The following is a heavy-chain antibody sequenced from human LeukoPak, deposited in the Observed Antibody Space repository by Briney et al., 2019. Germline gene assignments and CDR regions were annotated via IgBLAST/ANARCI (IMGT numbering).Heavy chain of an antibody. CDR1: GITFSNYG. CDR3: ARRLGYCSGGSCYFPPFDY. Sequence: GRSLRLSCAASGITFSNYGMHWVRQAPGKGVEWMAVISYDGNDKYYVDSVKGRFTVSRDNSKNTLYLQMNSLRAEDTAVYYCARRLGYCSGGSCYFPPFDYWGQGTLVTVSS. V-gene: IGHV3-30*03. CDR2: ISYDGNDK. D-gene: IGHD2-15*01. J-gene: IGHJ4*02.